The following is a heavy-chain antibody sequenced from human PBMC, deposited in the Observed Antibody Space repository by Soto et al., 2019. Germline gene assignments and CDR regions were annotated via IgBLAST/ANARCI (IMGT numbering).Heavy chain of an antibody. CDR1: GYTFTSYG. J-gene: IGHJ4*02. CDR2: ISAYNGNT. D-gene: IGHD6-13*01. CDR3: ERVPGYSSSWYPEYYFDY. Sequence: ASVKVSCKASGYTFTSYGISWVRQAPGQGLEWMGWISAYNGNTNYAQKLQGRVTMTTDTSTSTAYMELRSLRSDDTAVYYCERVPGYSSSWYPEYYFDYWGQGTLVTVSS. V-gene: IGHV1-18*01.